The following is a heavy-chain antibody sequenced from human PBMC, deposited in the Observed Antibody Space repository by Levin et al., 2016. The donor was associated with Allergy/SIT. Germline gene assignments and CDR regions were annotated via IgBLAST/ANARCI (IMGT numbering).Heavy chain of an antibody. CDR2: INHSGST. Sequence: SETLSLTCAVYGGSFSGYYWSWIRQPPGKGLEWIGEINHSGSTNYNPSLKSRVTISVDTSKNQFSLKLSSVTAADTAVYYCARGRRGGSSGLSDWGQGTLVTVSS. J-gene: IGHJ4*02. CDR3: ARGRRGGSSGLSD. D-gene: IGHD6-19*01. V-gene: IGHV4-34*01. CDR1: GGSFSGYY.